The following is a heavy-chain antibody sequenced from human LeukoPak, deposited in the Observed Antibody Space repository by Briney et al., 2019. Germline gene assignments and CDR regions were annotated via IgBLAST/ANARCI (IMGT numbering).Heavy chain of an antibody. CDR2: ISGNGGST. Sequence: GGSLRLSSAASGFTFSSYAMSWVRQAPGKGLEWVSAISGNGGSTYYADSVKGRFTISRDNSKNTLYLQMNSLRAEDTAVYYCAKDWGYCSSSSSSRATFDYWGQGTLVTVSS. V-gene: IGHV3-23*01. J-gene: IGHJ4*02. CDR1: GFTFSSYA. D-gene: IGHD2-2*01. CDR3: AKDWGYCSSSSSSRATFDY.